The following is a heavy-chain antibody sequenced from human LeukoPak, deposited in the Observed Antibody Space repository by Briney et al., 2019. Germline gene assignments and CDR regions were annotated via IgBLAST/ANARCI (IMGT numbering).Heavy chain of an antibody. CDR2: IWYDGSNK. V-gene: IGHV3-33*01. CDR3: ARALRGYSGYDAFDY. Sequence: GRSLRLSCAASGFTFSSYGMHWVRQAPGRGLEWVAVIWYDGSNKYYADSVKGRFTISRDNSKNTLYLQMNSLRAEDTAVYYCARALRGYSGYDAFDYWGQGTLATVSS. CDR1: GFTFSSYG. D-gene: IGHD5-12*01. J-gene: IGHJ4*02.